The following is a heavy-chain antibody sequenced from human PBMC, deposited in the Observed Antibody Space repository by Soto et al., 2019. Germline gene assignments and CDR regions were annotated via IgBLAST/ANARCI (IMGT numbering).Heavy chain of an antibody. CDR1: GFTFSSYA. V-gene: IGHV3-30-3*01. D-gene: IGHD6-13*01. Sequence: GGSLRLSCAASGFTFSSYAMHWVRQAPGKGLEWVAVISYDGSNKYYADSVKGRFTISRDNSKNTLYLQMNSLRAEDTAVYYCARAAVEYYFDYWGQGTLVTV. J-gene: IGHJ4*02. CDR2: ISYDGSNK. CDR3: ARAAVEYYFDY.